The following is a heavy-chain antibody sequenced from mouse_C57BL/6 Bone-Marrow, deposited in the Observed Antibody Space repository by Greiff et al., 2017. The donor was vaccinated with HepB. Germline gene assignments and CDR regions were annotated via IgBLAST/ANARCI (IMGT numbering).Heavy chain of an antibody. CDR3: ARGDYGGYFDV. CDR1: GFTFSDYG. D-gene: IGHD1-1*01. CDR2: ISSGSSTI. V-gene: IGHV5-17*01. Sequence: EVMLVESGGGLVKPGGSLKLSCAASGFTFSDYGMHWVRQAPEKGLEWVAYISSGSSTIYYADTVKGRFTISRDNAKNTLFLQMTSLRSEDTAMYYCARGDYGGYFDVWGTGTTVTVSS. J-gene: IGHJ1*03.